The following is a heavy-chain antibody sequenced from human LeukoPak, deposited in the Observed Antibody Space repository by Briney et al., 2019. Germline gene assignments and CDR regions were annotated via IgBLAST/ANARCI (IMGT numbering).Heavy chain of an antibody. CDR1: GYTFTGYY. CDR2: IWSDGSHK. D-gene: IGHD6-19*01. J-gene: IGHJ4*02. Sequence: SCKASGYTFTGYYMHWVRQAPGKGLEWVAVIWSDGSHKYYADSVKGRFTISRDNSKNTLYLQMNSLRAEDTAVYYCARAPQWLLFDYWGQGTLVTVSS. V-gene: IGHV3-33*01. CDR3: ARAPQWLLFDY.